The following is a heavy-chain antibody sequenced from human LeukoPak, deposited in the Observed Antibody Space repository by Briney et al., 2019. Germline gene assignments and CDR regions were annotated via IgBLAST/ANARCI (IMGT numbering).Heavy chain of an antibody. CDR3: ARDSTFSYSSGWYYFDY. Sequence: PSETLSLTCTVSGGSISSSSYYWGWIRQPPGKGLEWIGSIYYSGSTYYNPSLKSRVTISVDTSKNQFSLKLSSVTAADTAVYYCARDSTFSYSSGWYYFDYWGQGTLVTVSS. CDR2: IYYSGST. J-gene: IGHJ4*02. D-gene: IGHD6-19*01. CDR1: GGSISSSSYY. V-gene: IGHV4-39*07.